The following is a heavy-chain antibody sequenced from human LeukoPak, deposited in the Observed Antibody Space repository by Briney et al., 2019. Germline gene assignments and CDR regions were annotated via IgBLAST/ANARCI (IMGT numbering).Heavy chain of an antibody. CDR2: ISSSGSTT. V-gene: IGHV3-11*01. CDR1: GFTFSAYY. D-gene: IGHD2-8*01. Sequence: GGSLRLSCAASGFTFSAYYMSWIRQAPGKGLEWLSYISSSGSTTYYADSVKGRFTISRDSAKNSLYLQMNSLGAEDTAFYYCAREATAAGCFDPWGQGTLVTVSS. J-gene: IGHJ5*02. CDR3: AREATAAGCFDP.